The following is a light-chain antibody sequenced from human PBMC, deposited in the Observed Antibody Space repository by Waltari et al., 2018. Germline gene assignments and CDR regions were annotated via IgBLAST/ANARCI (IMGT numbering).Light chain of an antibody. J-gene: IGKJ4*01. Sequence: DIVMTQSPPTLSLSPGERVTLSCRASQTVYNYLAWYQQKAGQAPRLLIYDATKRATGVPARFRGSGFGADFTLTISSLEPEDFVVYYCQQRKSWPFTFGGGSRVDIK. V-gene: IGKV3-11*01. CDR2: DAT. CDR1: QTVYNY. CDR3: QQRKSWPFT.